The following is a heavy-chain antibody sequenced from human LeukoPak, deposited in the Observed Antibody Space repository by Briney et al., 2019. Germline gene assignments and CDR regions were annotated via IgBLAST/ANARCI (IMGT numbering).Heavy chain of an antibody. Sequence: GASVKVSCKASGYTFTSYGISWVRQAPGQGLEWMGWISAYNGNTNYAQKLQGRVTMTTDTSTSTAYMELRSLRSDDTAVYYCPRINFDWLLSQSYYYYMDVWGKGTTVTVSS. CDR1: GYTFTSYG. CDR2: ISAYNGNT. D-gene: IGHD3-9*01. CDR3: PRINFDWLLSQSYYYYMDV. J-gene: IGHJ6*03. V-gene: IGHV1-18*01.